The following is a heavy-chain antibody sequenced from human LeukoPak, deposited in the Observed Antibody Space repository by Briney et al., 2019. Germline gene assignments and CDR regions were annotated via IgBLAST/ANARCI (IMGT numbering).Heavy chain of an antibody. J-gene: IGHJ4*02. D-gene: IGHD6-13*01. CDR3: ARSYSSSWYYFDY. V-gene: IGHV1-69*05. CDR1: GGTFSSYA. Sequence: SVKVSCKASGGTFSSYAISWVRQAPGQGLEWMGRIIPIFGTANYAQKFQGRVTNTTDESTSTAYMELSSLRSEDTAVYYCARSYSSSWYYFDYWGQGTLVTVSS. CDR2: IIPIFGTA.